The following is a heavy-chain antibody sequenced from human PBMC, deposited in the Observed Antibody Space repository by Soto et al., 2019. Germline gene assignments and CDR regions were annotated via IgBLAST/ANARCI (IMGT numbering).Heavy chain of an antibody. D-gene: IGHD6-19*01. CDR3: ARDRAVAGILYFDY. CDR1: GYTITNYA. Sequence: ASVKGACKASGYTITNYAMHWVRQDPGQRLEWMGWINAGNGNTKYSQKFQGRVTITRDTSASTAYMELSSLRSEDTAVYYCARDRAVAGILYFDYWGQGTLVTVSS. CDR2: INAGNGNT. J-gene: IGHJ4*02. V-gene: IGHV1-3*01.